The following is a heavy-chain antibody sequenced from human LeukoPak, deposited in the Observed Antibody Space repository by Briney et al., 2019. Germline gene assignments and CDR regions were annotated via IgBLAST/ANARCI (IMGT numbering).Heavy chain of an antibody. CDR3: ARDIVVVPAAMGYYGMDV. Sequence: SETLSLTCTVSGGSISSYYWSWIRQPPGKGLERIGYTYYSGSTNYNPSLKSRVTISVDTSKNQFSLKLSSVTAADTAVYYCARDIVVVPAAMGYYGMDVWGQGTTVTVSS. CDR1: GGSISSYY. D-gene: IGHD2-2*01. CDR2: TYYSGST. V-gene: IGHV4-59*01. J-gene: IGHJ6*02.